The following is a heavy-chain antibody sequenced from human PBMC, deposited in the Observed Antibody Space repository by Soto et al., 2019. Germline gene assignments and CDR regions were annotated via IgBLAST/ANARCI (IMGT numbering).Heavy chain of an antibody. CDR3: ARGRTVSSIGPLLV. Sequence: QIQLVQSGAEVKKPGASVKVSCKASGYNFFDYGVSWVRQAPRQGLEWMGWVSPKSGNTDYARKVQGRVTMTTDIHTSTAYMVLRGLTTDDTGVYYCARGRTVSSIGPLLVWGQGTLVRVSS. V-gene: IGHV1-18*01. CDR2: VSPKSGNT. CDR1: GYNFFDYG. D-gene: IGHD1-1*01. J-gene: IGHJ1*01.